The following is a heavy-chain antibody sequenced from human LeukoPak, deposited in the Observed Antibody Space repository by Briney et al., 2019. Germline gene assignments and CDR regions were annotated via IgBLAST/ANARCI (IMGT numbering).Heavy chain of an antibody. CDR1: GYTFTDYY. CDR2: INPSSGGT. Sequence: ASVKVSCKASGYTFTDYYMHWVRQAPGQGLEWMGWINPSSGGTKYAQKFQGRVTMTRDTSISTAYMELSRLKSDDTAVYYCARGGSYLSAFDIWGRGTMVTVSS. J-gene: IGHJ3*02. V-gene: IGHV1-2*02. D-gene: IGHD1-26*01. CDR3: ARGGSYLSAFDI.